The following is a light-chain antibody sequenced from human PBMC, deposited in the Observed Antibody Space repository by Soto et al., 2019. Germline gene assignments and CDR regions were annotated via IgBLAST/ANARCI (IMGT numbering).Light chain of an antibody. J-gene: IGLJ1*01. CDR2: EGS. CDR3: CSYAGSSIPYV. CDR1: SSDVGSYNL. Sequence: QSVLPQPSSVSGSPGESITISCTGTSSDVGSYNLVSWYQQHPGKAPKLMIYEGSKRPSGVSNRFSGSKSGNTASLTISGLQAEDEADYYCCSYAGSSIPYVFGTGTKVTVL. V-gene: IGLV2-23*01.